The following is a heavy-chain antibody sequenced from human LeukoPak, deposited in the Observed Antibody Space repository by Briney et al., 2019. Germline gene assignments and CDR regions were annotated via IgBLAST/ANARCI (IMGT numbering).Heavy chain of an antibody. Sequence: ASVKVSCKASGCTFTSYGISWVRQAPGQGLEWMGWISAYNGNTNYAQKLQGRVTMTTDTSTSTAYMELRSLRSDDTAVYYCARDGSGGGSYYSNDAFDIWGQGTMVTVSS. CDR3: ARDGSGGGSYYSNDAFDI. J-gene: IGHJ3*02. CDR2: ISAYNGNT. V-gene: IGHV1-18*01. D-gene: IGHD1-26*01. CDR1: GCTFTSYG.